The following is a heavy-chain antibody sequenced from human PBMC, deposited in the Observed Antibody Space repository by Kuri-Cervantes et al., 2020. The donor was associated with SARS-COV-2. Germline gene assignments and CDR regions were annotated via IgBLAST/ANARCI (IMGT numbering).Heavy chain of an antibody. D-gene: IGHD6-6*01. CDR3: ARVKDSSSSYFDY. CDR1: GGTFSSYA. V-gene: IGHV1-69*05. CDR2: IIPIFGTA. J-gene: IGHJ4*02. Sequence: SVKVSCKASGGTFSSYAISWVRQAPGQGLEWMGGIIPIFGTANYAQKFQGRVTITTDESASTAYMELSSLRSEDTAVYYCARVKDSSSSYFDYWGQGTLVTVSS.